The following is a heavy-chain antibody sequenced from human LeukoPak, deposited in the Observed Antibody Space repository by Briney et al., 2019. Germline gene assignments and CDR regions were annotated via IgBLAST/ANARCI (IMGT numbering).Heavy chain of an antibody. V-gene: IGHV3-48*03. J-gene: IGHJ5*02. D-gene: IGHD3-10*02. CDR3: ANDTGDTTMFGINWVDP. CDR2: ICSSCSTI. CDR1: GFTLSSYE. Sequence: GGSLRLSCAATGFTLSSYEMNWVRKAPGKGLGWDSYICSSCSTIYYADSVKGRFTISRDNAKNSLYLLMNSLRAEDTAFFYCANDTGDTTMFGINWVDPWGQGTLVTVSS.